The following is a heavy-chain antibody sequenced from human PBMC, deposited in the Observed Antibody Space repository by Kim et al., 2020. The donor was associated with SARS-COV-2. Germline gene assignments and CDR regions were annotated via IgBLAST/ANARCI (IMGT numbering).Heavy chain of an antibody. CDR3: ARDIGSSGWYYYYYGMDV. Sequence: ASVKVSCKASGYTFTSYGISWVRQAPGQGLEWMGWISAYNGNTNYAQKLQGRVTMTTDTSTSTAYMELRSLRSDDTAVYYCARDIGSSGWYYYYYGMDVWGQGTTVTVSS. D-gene: IGHD6-19*01. J-gene: IGHJ6*02. CDR2: ISAYNGNT. V-gene: IGHV1-18*01. CDR1: GYTFTSYG.